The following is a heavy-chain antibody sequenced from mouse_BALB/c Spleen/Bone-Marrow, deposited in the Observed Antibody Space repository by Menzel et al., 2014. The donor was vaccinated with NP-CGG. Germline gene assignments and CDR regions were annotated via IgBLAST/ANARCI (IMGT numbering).Heavy chain of an antibody. D-gene: IGHD2-3*01. J-gene: IGHJ4*01. V-gene: IGHV1-54*03. CDR2: INSGSGGP. Sequence: QVQLQQSGAELVRPGTSVEVSCKASGYAFTNYLIEWVKQRPGQGLEWIGVINSGSGGPNYNEKFKGKATLTADKSSSTAYMQLSSLTSDDTAVCFCARRDDGYYYYAMDYWGQGTSVTVSS. CDR3: ARRDDGYYYYAMDY. CDR1: GYAFTNYL.